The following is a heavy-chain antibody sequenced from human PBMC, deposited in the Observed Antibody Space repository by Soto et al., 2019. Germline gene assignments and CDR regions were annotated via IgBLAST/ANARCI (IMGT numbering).Heavy chain of an antibody. J-gene: IGHJ5*02. CDR3: ARGWGLDP. CDR2: IKQDGSEK. CDR1: GFTFNSYW. Sequence: EVQLVESVGRLVQPGGSLRLSCAASGFTFNSYWMTWVRQAPGKGLEWVANIKQDGSEKYYVDSVKGRFTISRDNAKNSLYLHMNSLRAEDTAVYYCARGWGLDPWGQGTLVTVSS. D-gene: IGHD1-26*01. V-gene: IGHV3-7*04.